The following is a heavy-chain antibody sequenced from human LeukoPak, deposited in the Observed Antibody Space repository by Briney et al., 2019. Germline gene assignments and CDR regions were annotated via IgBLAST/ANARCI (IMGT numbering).Heavy chain of an antibody. CDR1: GFTFSSYA. V-gene: IGHV3-23*01. CDR3: AKDKPPDYYDILTGQSGT. D-gene: IGHD3-9*01. CDR2: ISGSGGST. Sequence: GGSLRLSCAVSGFTFSSYAMSWVRQAPGKGLEWVSAISGSGGSTYYADSVKGRFTISRDNSKNTLYLQMNSLRAEDTAVYYCAKDKPPDYYDILTGQSGTWGQGTLVTVSS. J-gene: IGHJ5*02.